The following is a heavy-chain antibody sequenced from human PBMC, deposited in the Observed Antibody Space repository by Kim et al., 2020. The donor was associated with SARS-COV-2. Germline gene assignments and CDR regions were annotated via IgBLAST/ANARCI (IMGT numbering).Heavy chain of an antibody. CDR3: ARAFPGALTQGPMIVEEHDAFDI. D-gene: IGHD3-22*01. Sequence: GGSLRLSCAASGFTFSSYSMNWVRQAPGKGLEWVSSISSSSSYIYYADSVKGRFTISRDNAKNSLYLQMNSLRAEDTAVYYCARAFPGALTQGPMIVEEHDAFDIWGQGTMVTVSS. V-gene: IGHV3-21*01. J-gene: IGHJ3*02. CDR1: GFTFSSYS. CDR2: ISSSSSYI.